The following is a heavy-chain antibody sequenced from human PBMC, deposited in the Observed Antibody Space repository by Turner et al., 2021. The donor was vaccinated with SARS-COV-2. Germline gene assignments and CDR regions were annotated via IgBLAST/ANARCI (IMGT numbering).Heavy chain of an antibody. V-gene: IGHV3-23*01. CDR3: ARDYGDYYFDY. D-gene: IGHD4-17*01. J-gene: IGHJ4*02. Sequence: EVQLLESGGGLVQPGGSLRLSCAASGFTFSSYAMSWVRQAPGKGLEWVSGISDSGSTYYADSVKGRFTISRDNSKNTLYLQMNSLRAEDTAVYYCARDYGDYYFDYWGQGTLVTVSS. CDR2: ISDSGST. CDR1: GFTFSSYA.